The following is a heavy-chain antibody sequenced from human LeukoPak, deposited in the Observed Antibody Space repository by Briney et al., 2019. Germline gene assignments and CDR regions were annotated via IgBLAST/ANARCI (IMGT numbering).Heavy chain of an antibody. J-gene: IGHJ5*02. CDR3: PRDWGFGDSEDWFDP. Sequence: SETLSLTCAVYGGSFSGYYWSWIRQPPGKGLEWIGEINHSGSTNYNPSLRSRVSISVDKSTNHISLEVTSVTAADTAVYYCPRDWGFGDSEDWFDPWGQGTLVTVSS. V-gene: IGHV4-34*01. CDR2: INHSGST. CDR1: GGSFSGYY. D-gene: IGHD3-10*01.